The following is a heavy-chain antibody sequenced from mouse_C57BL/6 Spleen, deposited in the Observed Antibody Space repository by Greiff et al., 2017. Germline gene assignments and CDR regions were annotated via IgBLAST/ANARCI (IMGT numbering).Heavy chain of an antibody. D-gene: IGHD1-1*01. V-gene: IGHV1-22*01. J-gene: IGHJ2*01. Sequence: VQLQQSGPELVKPGASVKMSCKASGYTFTDYNMHWVKQSHGKSLEWIGYINPNNGGTSYNQKFKGKATLTVNKSSSTAYMELRSLTSEDSAVYYCARGGLTTVVAPFDYWGQGTTLTVSS. CDR3: ARGGLTTVVAPFDY. CDR1: GYTFTDYN. CDR2: INPNNGGT.